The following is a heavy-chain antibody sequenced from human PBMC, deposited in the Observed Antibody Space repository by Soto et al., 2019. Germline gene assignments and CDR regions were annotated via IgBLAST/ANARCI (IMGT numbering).Heavy chain of an antibody. V-gene: IGHV1-69*01. D-gene: IGHD2-2*01. J-gene: IGHJ6*02. CDR3: ARSQGSRTSLEIYYYYYYGMDV. CDR1: GGTFSSYA. Sequence: QVQLVQSGAEVKKPGSSVKVSCKASGGTFSSYAISWVRQAPGQGLEWMGGIIPISDTTNYAQKFQGRVTITADESTSTADMELSSLRSEDTAVYYCARSQGSRTSLEIYYYYYYGMDVWGQGTTVTVSS. CDR2: IIPISDTT.